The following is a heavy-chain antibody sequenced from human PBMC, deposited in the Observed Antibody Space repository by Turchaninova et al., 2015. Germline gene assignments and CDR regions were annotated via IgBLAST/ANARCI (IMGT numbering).Heavy chain of an antibody. D-gene: IGHD3-22*01. Sequence: QVQLQESGPGLVKPSETLPLPCPVSGGYVSSGSYFWSWSRQPPGKGLEWIGYIYYTGSTNYNPSLKSRVTISVDTSKNQFSLKLNSVTAADTAVYYCARDTDYHDSSGVFDYWGQGTLVTVSS. J-gene: IGHJ4*02. CDR3: ARDTDYHDSSGVFDY. CDR1: GGYVSSGSYF. CDR2: IYYTGST. V-gene: IGHV4-61*01.